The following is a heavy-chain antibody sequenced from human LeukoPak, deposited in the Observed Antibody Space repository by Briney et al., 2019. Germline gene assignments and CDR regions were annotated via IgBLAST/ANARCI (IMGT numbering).Heavy chain of an antibody. CDR3: AIDPNWGTHS. V-gene: IGHV3-74*01. Sequence: GGSLRLSCAASGFTFSSYWMNWVRQAPGKGLVWVSRIASDGSSTTYADSVKGRFSISRDNAKNTLYLQMNSLRVEDTAVYYCAIDPNWGTHSWGQGVLVTVSS. CDR2: IASDGSST. J-gene: IGHJ4*02. D-gene: IGHD7-27*01. CDR1: GFTFSSYW.